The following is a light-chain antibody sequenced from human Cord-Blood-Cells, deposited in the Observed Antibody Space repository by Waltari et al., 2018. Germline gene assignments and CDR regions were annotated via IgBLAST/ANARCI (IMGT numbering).Light chain of an antibody. V-gene: IGLV2-11*01. CDR1: SSDVGGYNY. Sequence: QSALTQPRSVSGSPGQSVTISCTGTSSDVGGYNYVSWYQQHPGKAPKLMIYDVSKRPSGVPDRFSGSKSGNTASLTISGLQAEDEADYYCSSYTSSSTPVFGGGTKLTVL. J-gene: IGLJ3*02. CDR2: DVS. CDR3: SSYTSSSTPV.